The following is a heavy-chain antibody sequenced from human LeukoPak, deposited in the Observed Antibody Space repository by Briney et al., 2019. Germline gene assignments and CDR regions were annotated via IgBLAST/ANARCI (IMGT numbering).Heavy chain of an antibody. D-gene: IGHD3-22*01. CDR3: ARQPYYDSSGYYNY. V-gene: IGHV1-18*01. CDR1: GYTFTSYG. Sequence: ASVKVSCKASGYTFTSYGISWVRQAPGQGLEWMGWISAYNGNTNYAQKLQGRVTMTTDTSTSTAYMELRSLRSDDTAVYYCARQPYYDSSGYYNYWGQGTLVTVSS. J-gene: IGHJ4*02. CDR2: ISAYNGNT.